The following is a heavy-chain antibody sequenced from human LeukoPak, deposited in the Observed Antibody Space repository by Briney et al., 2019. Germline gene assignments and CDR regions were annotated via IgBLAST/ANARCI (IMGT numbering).Heavy chain of an antibody. D-gene: IGHD5-18*01. Sequence: GGSLRLSCAASGFTVSSNYMSWVRQAPGKGLEWVSAISGNGGSTYYADSVKGRFTISRDNSKNTLYLQMNSLRAEDTAVYYCAKDTIYSYGLIPVDYWGQGTLVTVSS. J-gene: IGHJ4*02. CDR3: AKDTIYSYGLIPVDY. V-gene: IGHV3-23*01. CDR2: ISGNGGST. CDR1: GFTVSSNY.